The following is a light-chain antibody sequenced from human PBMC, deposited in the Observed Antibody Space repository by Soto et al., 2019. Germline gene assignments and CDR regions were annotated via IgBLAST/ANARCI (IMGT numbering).Light chain of an antibody. CDR3: QQYNSYSPVT. CDR1: QSISSW. V-gene: IGKV1-5*03. Sequence: DIQMTQSPSTLSASVGDRVTITCRASQSISSWLAWYQQKPGKAPKLLIYKASSLESGVPSRFSGSGSGTEFTLTISSLQPDYFATYYCQQYNSYSPVTFGQGTKVDIK. J-gene: IGKJ1*01. CDR2: KAS.